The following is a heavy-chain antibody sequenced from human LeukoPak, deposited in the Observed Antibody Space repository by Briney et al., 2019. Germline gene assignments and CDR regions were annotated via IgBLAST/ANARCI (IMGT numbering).Heavy chain of an antibody. CDR3: ARGYDFWSGYSDY. CDR2: INPNSGGT. J-gene: IGHJ4*02. Sequence: ASVKVSCKASGYTFTGYYMHWVRQAPGQGLEWMGWINPNSGGTNYAQKFQGRVTMTRDTSISTAYMELSRLRSDDTAVYYCARGYDFWSGYSDYWGQGTLVTVSS. D-gene: IGHD3-3*01. V-gene: IGHV1-2*02. CDR1: GYTFTGYY.